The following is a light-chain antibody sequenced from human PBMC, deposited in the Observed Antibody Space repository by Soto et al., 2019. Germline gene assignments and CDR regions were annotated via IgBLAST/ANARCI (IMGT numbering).Light chain of an antibody. CDR2: PDT. CDR1: KLGDKY. V-gene: IGLV3-1*01. CDR3: QTWDDGIAV. J-gene: IGLJ2*01. Sequence: SYELTQPPSVSVCPGQTASITCSGDKLGDKYACWYQQKPGQSPVLVIYPDTKRPSGVPERFSGSNSGNTVTLTISGAQAMDEADYYCQTWDDGIAVFGGGTKVTVL.